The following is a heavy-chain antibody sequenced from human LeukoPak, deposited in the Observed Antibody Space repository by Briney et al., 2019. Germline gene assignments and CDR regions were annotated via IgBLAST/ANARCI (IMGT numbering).Heavy chain of an antibody. Sequence: SETLSLTCTVSGDSISNYYWSWIRQPPGKGLEWIGYIYTRGSTNYNPSLKSRVTISVDTSKNHFSLKLSSVTAADTAVYFCARHAPTGTPTIFDYWGQGTLVTVSS. J-gene: IGHJ4*02. CDR1: GDSISNYY. CDR2: IYTRGST. D-gene: IGHD1-1*01. V-gene: IGHV4-4*09. CDR3: ARHAPTGTPTIFDY.